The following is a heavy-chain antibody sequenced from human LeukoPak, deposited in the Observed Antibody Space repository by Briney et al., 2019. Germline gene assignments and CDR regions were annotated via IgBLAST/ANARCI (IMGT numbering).Heavy chain of an antibody. D-gene: IGHD4-17*01. CDR3: ARDSEYGDYGVY. Sequence: GGSLRLSCAASGFTFSSYWMHWVRQAPGKGLEWVSGINWNGGSTGYADSVKGRFTISRDNAKNSLYLQMNSLRAEDTALYYCARDSEYGDYGVYWGQGTLVTVSS. CDR2: INWNGGST. V-gene: IGHV3-20*04. J-gene: IGHJ4*02. CDR1: GFTFSSYW.